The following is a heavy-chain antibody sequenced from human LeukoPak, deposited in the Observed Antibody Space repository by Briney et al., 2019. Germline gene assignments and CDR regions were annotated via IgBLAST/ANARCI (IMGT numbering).Heavy chain of an antibody. V-gene: IGHV3-7*03. CDR3: ARNNGMDV. CDR2: VNRDGSET. Sequence: GGSLRLSCAVSGLTFNNYAMSWVRQAPGRGPEWVANVNRDGSETYYLDSVKGRFTISKDNAKNSLYLQMNSLRAEDTALYHCARNNGMDVWGQGTTVIVSS. CDR1: GLTFNNYA. J-gene: IGHJ6*02.